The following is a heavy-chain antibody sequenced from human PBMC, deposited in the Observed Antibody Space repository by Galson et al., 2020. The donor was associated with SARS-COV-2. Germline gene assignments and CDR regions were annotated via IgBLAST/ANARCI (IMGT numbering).Heavy chain of an antibody. J-gene: IGHJ3*01. D-gene: IGHD2-15*01. CDR1: YN. CDR2: IDYDGSII. V-gene: IGHV3-11*04. Sequence: YNMGCTRQAPGKGMEWVSSIDYDGSIIDNADSVRGRFTISRDNAKNAVYLQMNTLRAEDTAVYYCARLSSSLVKGEEDMFDVWGQGTLVTVSS. CDR3: ARLSSSLVKGEEDMFDV.